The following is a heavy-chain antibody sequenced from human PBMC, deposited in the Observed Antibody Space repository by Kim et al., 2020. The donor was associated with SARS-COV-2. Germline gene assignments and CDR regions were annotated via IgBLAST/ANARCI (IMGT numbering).Heavy chain of an antibody. CDR1: GFTFSSYA. CDR2: ISGSGGST. D-gene: IGHD2-2*01. CDR3: AKEQGDIVVVPAAMGYMDV. V-gene: IGHV3-23*01. J-gene: IGHJ6*03. Sequence: GGSLRLSCAASGFTFSSYAMSWVRQAPGKGLEWVSAISGSGGSTYYADSVKGRFTISRDNSKNTLYLQMNSLRAEDTAVYYCAKEQGDIVVVPAAMGYMDVWGKGTTVTVSS.